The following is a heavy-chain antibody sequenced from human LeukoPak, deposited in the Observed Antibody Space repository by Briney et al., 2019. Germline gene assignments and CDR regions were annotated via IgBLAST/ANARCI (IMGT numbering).Heavy chain of an antibody. CDR2: ISGSGGST. D-gene: IGHD3-3*01. Sequence: PGGSLRLSCAASGFTFSNYAMSWVRQAPGKGLEWVSVISGSGGSTYYADSVKGRFTISRDNSKNTLYLQMNSLRAEDTAVYYCAKGRGTFWSGLVSDYWGQGTLVTVSS. V-gene: IGHV3-23*01. CDR3: AKGRGTFWSGLVSDY. CDR1: GFTFSNYA. J-gene: IGHJ4*02.